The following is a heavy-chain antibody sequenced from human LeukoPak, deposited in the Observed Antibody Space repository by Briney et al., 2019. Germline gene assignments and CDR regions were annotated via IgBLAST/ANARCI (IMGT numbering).Heavy chain of an antibody. D-gene: IGHD1-26*01. Sequence: ASVKVSCKASGNTFTSYYMHWVRQAPGQGLEWTGIINPSGGSTSYAQKFQGRVTMTRDTSTSTVYMELSSLRSEDTAVYYCARGGIVGARGKNYFDYWGQGTLVTVSS. CDR1: GNTFTSYY. J-gene: IGHJ4*02. V-gene: IGHV1-46*01. CDR2: INPSGGST. CDR3: ARGGIVGARGKNYFDY.